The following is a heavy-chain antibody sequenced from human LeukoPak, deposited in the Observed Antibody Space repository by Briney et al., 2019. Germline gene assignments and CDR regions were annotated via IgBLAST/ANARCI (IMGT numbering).Heavy chain of an antibody. J-gene: IGHJ6*02. V-gene: IGHV6-1*01. CDR1: GDSVSSNSAA. CDR2: TYYRSKWYN. Sequence: SQTLSLTCAISGDSVSSNSAAWNWIRQSPSRGLEWLGRTYYRSKWYNDYAVSVKSRITINPDTSKNQFSLQLNSVTPEDTAVYYCARDLVAAAGYYYYAMDVWGQGTTVTVSS. D-gene: IGHD6-13*01. CDR3: ARDLVAAAGYYYYAMDV.